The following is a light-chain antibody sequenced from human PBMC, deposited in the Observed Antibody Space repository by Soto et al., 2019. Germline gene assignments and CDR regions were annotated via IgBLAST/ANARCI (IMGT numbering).Light chain of an antibody. J-gene: IGKJ1*01. Sequence: DIQMTQSPSSLSASVGDRVPITCRARQGISSFLNWYQQKPGKAPKVLISATSRLQSGVPSRFTGSGSGAEFTLTISSLQLEDFGTYYCQQSYSTLEWTFGQGTKVEIK. CDR3: QQSYSTLEWT. CDR2: ATS. CDR1: QGISSF. V-gene: IGKV1-39*01.